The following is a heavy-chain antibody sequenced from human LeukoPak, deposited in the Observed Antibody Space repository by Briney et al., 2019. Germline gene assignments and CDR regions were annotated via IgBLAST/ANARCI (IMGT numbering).Heavy chain of an antibody. D-gene: IGHD2-2*01. Sequence: GGSLRLSCAASGFTFSRYWMSWVRQAPGKGLEWVANIKQDGSEKYYVDSVKGRFTISRDNAKNSLYLQMNSLRAEDTAVYYCARDRGVVPAASRFDPWGQGTLVTVSS. V-gene: IGHV3-7*01. CDR3: ARDRGVVPAASRFDP. CDR1: GFTFSRYW. CDR2: IKQDGSEK. J-gene: IGHJ5*02.